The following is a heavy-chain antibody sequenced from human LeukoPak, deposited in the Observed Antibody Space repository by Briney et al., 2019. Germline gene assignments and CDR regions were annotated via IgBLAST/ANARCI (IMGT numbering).Heavy chain of an antibody. CDR3: TTAEYYDFWSGYPFDY. Sequence: PGGSLRLSCAASGFTFSNAWMSWVRQAPGKGVEWVGRMKSKTDGGTTDYGARVKGSFTISRDDSKNTLYLQMNSLNTEATAVYYCTTAEYYDFWSGYPFDYWGQGTLVTASS. V-gene: IGHV3-15*01. CDR1: GFTFSNAW. J-gene: IGHJ4*02. CDR2: MKSKTDGGTT. D-gene: IGHD3-3*01.